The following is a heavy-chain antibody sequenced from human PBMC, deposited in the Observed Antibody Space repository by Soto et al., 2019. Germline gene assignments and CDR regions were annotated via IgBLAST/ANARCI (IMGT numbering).Heavy chain of an antibody. V-gene: IGHV1-2*02. D-gene: IGHD5-18*01. Sequence: ASVKVSCKASGYTFTGYYMHWVRQAPGQGLEWMGWINPNSGGTNYAQKFQGRVTMTRDTSISTAYMELSRLRSDDTAVYYCARDLRRIQLWLGDYWGQGTLVTVSS. J-gene: IGHJ4*02. CDR1: GYTFTGYY. CDR2: INPNSGGT. CDR3: ARDLRRIQLWLGDY.